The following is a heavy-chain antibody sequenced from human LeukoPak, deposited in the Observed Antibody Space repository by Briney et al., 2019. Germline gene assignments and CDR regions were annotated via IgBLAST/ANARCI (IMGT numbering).Heavy chain of an antibody. CDR1: GFTFSIYA. D-gene: IGHD1-1*01. V-gene: IGHV3-23*01. CDR3: AKGRGQLYNFDY. Sequence: PGGSLRLSCAASGFTFSIYAMTWVRRAPGKRLEWISTITSGGGTTYSADSVKGRFTISRDNSKNTLYLQMNSLRAEDTAVYYCAKGRGQLYNFDYWGQGALVTVSS. CDR2: ITSGGGTT. J-gene: IGHJ4*02.